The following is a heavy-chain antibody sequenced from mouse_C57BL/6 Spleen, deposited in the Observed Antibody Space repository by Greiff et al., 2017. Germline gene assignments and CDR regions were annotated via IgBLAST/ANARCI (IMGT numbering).Heavy chain of an antibody. D-gene: IGHD2-1*01. CDR2: ISYSGST. V-gene: IGHV3-1*01. CDR3: ARRGIYYGNYGGFAY. J-gene: IGHJ3*01. Sequence: EVQLQESGPGMVKPSQSLSLTCTVTGYSITSGYDWHWIRHFPGNKLEWMGYISYSGSTNYNPSLKSRISITHDTSKNHFFLKLNSVTTEDTATYYCARRGIYYGNYGGFAYWGQGTLVTVSA. CDR1: GYSITSGYD.